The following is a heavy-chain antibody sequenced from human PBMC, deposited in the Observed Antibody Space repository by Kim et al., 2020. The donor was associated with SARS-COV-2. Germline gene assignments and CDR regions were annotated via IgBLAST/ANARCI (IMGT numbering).Heavy chain of an antibody. Sequence: GGSLRLSCEASGFTFSTYTMHWVRQAPGKGLEWVAVILYDGSETYYADSVKGRFTLSRDNSKNTLFMEMDRLGAEDTAVYYCAREHWFRVGAASAFDIWGQGTMVTVSS. D-gene: IGHD1-26*01. CDR3: AREHWFRVGAASAFDI. J-gene: IGHJ3*02. CDR1: GFTFSTYT. CDR2: ILYDGSET. V-gene: IGHV3-30-3*01.